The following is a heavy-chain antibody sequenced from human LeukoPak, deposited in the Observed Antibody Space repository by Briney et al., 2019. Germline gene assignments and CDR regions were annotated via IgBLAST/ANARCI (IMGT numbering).Heavy chain of an antibody. J-gene: IGHJ3*02. CDR3: ARVLLAAAGTPDAFDI. CDR2: ISSSGSTI. Sequence: GGSLRLSCAASGFSFSSYAMSWIRQAPGKGLEWVSYISSSGSTIYYADSVKGRFTISRDNAKNSLYLQMNSLRAEDTAVYYCARVLLAAAGTPDAFDIWGQGTMVTVSS. V-gene: IGHV3-11*01. CDR1: GFSFSSYA. D-gene: IGHD6-13*01.